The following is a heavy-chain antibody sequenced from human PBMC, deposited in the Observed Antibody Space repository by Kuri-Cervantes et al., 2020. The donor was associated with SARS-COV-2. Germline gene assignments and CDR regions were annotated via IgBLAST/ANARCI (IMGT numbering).Heavy chain of an antibody. CDR1: SDSITSYY. J-gene: IGHJ6*03. D-gene: IGHD2-2*02. CDR3: ARGGGGYCSSTSCYSYYYMDV. V-gene: IGHV4-59*01. CDR2: IYYSGTT. Sequence: SETLSLTCTVSSDSITSYYWSWIRQPPGKGLEWIGYIYYSGTTNYNPSLKSRVTISVDTSKNQFSLKLSSVTAADPAVYYCARGGGGYCSSTSCYSYYYMDVWGKGTTVTVSS.